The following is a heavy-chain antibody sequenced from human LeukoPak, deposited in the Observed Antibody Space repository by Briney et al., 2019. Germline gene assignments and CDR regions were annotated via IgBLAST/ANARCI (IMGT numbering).Heavy chain of an antibody. CDR2: IYYSGST. CDR1: GGSISSSSYY. J-gene: IGHJ4*02. D-gene: IGHD3-22*01. CDR3: ANSRYDSSGYYGIIGY. Sequence: PSETLSLTCTVSGGSISSSSYYWGWIRQPPGKGLEWIGSIYYSGSTYYNPSLKSRVTISVDTSKNQFSLKLSSVTAADTAVYYCANSRYDSSGYYGIIGYWGQGTLVTVSS. V-gene: IGHV4-39*07.